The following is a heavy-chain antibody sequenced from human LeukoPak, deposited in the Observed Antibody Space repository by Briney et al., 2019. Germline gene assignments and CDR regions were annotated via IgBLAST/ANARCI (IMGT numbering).Heavy chain of an antibody. CDR2: ISAYNGNT. D-gene: IGHD2-2*02. CDR3: ARGGYCSSTSCYSAWFDP. J-gene: IGHJ5*02. Sequence: ASVKVSCKASGYTFTSYGISWVRQAPGQGLEWMGWISAYNGNTNYAQKLQGRVTMTTDTSTSTAYMELRSLRSDDTAVYYCARGGYCSSTSCYSAWFDPWGQATLVTVSS. V-gene: IGHV1-18*01. CDR1: GYTFTSYG.